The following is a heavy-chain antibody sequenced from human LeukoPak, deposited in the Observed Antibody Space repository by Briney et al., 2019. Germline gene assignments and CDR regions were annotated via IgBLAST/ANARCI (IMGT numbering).Heavy chain of an antibody. V-gene: IGHV4-34*01. J-gene: IGHJ4*02. CDR3: TRAVAGHPD. CDR1: GVPFSNYY. D-gene: IGHD6-19*01. Sequence: PSETLSLICGVSGVPFSNYYWSWVRQSPTQGLEWIGEINHSGYTNYNPSLKSRVTMSIDTSKNQFSLKLTSVTAADAGVYYCTRAVAGHPDWGQGTLVTVSS. CDR2: INHSGYT.